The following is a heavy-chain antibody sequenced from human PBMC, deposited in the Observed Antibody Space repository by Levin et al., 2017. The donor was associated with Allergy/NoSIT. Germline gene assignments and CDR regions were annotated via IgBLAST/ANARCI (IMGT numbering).Heavy chain of an antibody. CDR1: GFTFSSYS. CDR2: ISSSSSTI. J-gene: IGHJ6*02. V-gene: IGHV3-48*01. Sequence: GGSLRLSCAASGFTFSSYSMNWVRQAPGKGLEWVSYISSSSSTIYYADSVKGRFTISRDNAKNSLYLQMNSLRAEDTAVYYCARDYSQDFWSGYYTYYYYYYGMDVWGQGTTVTVSS. D-gene: IGHD3-3*01. CDR3: ARDYSQDFWSGYYTYYYYYYGMDV.